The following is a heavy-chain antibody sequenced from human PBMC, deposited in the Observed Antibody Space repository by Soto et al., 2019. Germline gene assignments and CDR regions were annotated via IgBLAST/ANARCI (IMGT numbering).Heavy chain of an antibody. CDR1: GYTFIRYG. J-gene: IGHJ6*02. Sequence: QVQLAQSANEVKKPGASVRVSCKAAGYTFIRYGIAWVRQAPGQGLEWMGWISPYNDYTVYAQKFQGRVRMTADTSAXRXYXXRRGLKSDDTAVYYCARGGYYDNSWGKLSHYGLDVWGQGTSVSVSS. CDR3: ARGGYYDNSWGKLSHYGLDV. CDR2: ISPYNDYT. V-gene: IGHV1-18*01. D-gene: IGHD3-16*01.